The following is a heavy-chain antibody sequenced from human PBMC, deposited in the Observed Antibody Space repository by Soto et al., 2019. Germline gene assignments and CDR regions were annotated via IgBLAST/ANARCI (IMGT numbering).Heavy chain of an antibody. D-gene: IGHD3-3*01. CDR2: ISAYNGNT. CDR1: GYTFTSYC. CDR3: ARETHYDFWGGYYTWDY. V-gene: IGHV1-18*01. Sequence: ASVKVSCKASGYTFTSYCISWVRQAPGQGLEWMGWISAYNGNTNYAQKLQGRVTMTTDTSTSTAYMELRSLRSDDTAVYYCARETHYDFWGGYYTWDYWGQGTLVTVSS. J-gene: IGHJ4*02.